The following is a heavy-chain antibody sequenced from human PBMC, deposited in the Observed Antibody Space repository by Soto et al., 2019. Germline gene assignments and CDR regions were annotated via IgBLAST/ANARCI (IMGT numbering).Heavy chain of an antibody. CDR2: VSTRSIHI. V-gene: IGHV3-21*01. D-gene: IGHD2-21*02. J-gene: IGHJ6*02. CDR3: ARLSIGLPGYGPDV. CDR1: GFTFSTYT. Sequence: GGSLRLSCAASGFTFSTYTLHWVRQAPGKGLEWVSSVSTRSIHIYYAESVKGRFTISRDNAKNSLYLQMNSLRAEDTAVYYCARLSIGLPGYGPDVWGQGTTVTVSS.